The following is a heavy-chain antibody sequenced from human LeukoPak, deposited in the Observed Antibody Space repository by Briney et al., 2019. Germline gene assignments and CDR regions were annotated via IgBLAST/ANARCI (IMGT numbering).Heavy chain of an antibody. CDR3: ARDSSSWYFDY. D-gene: IGHD6-13*01. CDR1: GFTFSNYA. V-gene: IGHV3-23*01. CDR2: ISGSGATT. J-gene: IGHJ4*02. Sequence: GGSLRLSCAASGFTFSNYAMTWVRQAPGKGLDWVSAISGSGATTYNADSAKGRFTISRDNSKNTLYLQMNSLRAEDTAVYYCARDSSSWYFDYWGQGTLVTVSS.